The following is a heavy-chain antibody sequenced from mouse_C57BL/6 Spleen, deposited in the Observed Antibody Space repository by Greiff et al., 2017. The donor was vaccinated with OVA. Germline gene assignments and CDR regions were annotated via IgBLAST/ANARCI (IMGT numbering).Heavy chain of an antibody. D-gene: IGHD1-1*01. V-gene: IGHV14-4*01. CDR2: IDPENGDT. CDR1: GFNIKDDY. J-gene: IGHJ1*03. Sequence: VQLQQSGAELVRPGASVKLSCTASGFNIKDDYMHWVKQRPEQGLEWIGWIDPENGDTEYASKFQGKATITADTSSNTAYLQLSSLTSEDTAVYYCAGYCSSGNWYFDVWGTGTTVTVSS. CDR3: AGYCSSGNWYFDV.